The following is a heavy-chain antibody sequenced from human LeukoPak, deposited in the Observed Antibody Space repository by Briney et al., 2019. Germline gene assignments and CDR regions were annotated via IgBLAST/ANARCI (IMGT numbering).Heavy chain of an antibody. D-gene: IGHD3-22*01. CDR3: ATDRPDYYDSTTSLDY. CDR1: GYTLTELS. CDR2: FDPEDGET. J-gene: IGHJ4*02. V-gene: IGHV1-24*01. Sequence: ASVTVSCKVSGYTLTELSMHWVRQAPGKGLEWMGGFDPEDGETIYAQKFQGRVTMTEDTSTDTAYMELSSLRSEDTAVYYCATDRPDYYDSTTSLDYWGQGTLVTVSS.